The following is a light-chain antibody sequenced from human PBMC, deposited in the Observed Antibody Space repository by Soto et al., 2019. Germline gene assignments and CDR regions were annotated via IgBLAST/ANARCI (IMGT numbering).Light chain of an antibody. CDR2: AAS. Sequence: DIQVTESPSSLSASVGDRGTITCRASQDIKNYLNWYQRKPGTAPRLLIYAASNLHSGVPSTFSASGSGTDFALNISSLQADDFGTYYCQQGFSLPWTFGQGTKVDIK. V-gene: IGKV1-39*01. CDR1: QDIKNY. J-gene: IGKJ1*01. CDR3: QQGFSLPWT.